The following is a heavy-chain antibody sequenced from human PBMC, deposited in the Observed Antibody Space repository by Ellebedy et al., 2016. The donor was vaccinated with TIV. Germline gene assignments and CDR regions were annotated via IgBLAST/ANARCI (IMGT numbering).Heavy chain of an antibody. CDR2: IYSGGST. CDR1: GFTVSSNY. V-gene: IGHV3-66*01. CDR3: ARGREDFWSGYYMDP. Sequence: GESLKISCAASGFTVSSNYMSWVRQAPGKGLEWVSVIYSGGSTYYADSVKGRFTISRDNSKNTLYLQMNSLRAEDTAVYYCARGREDFWSGYYMDPWGQGTLVTVSS. D-gene: IGHD3-3*01. J-gene: IGHJ5*02.